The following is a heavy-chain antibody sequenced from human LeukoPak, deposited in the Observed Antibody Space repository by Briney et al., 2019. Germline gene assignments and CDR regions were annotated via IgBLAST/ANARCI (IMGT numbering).Heavy chain of an antibody. J-gene: IGHJ5*02. V-gene: IGHV1-2*02. CDR1: GYTFTGYY. CDR2: INPNSGGT. CDR3: ASEYSSSPGRFDP. D-gene: IGHD6-6*01. Sequence: ASVTVSCEASGYTFTGYYMHWVRQAPGQGLEWMGWINPNSGGTNYAQKFQGRVTMTRDTSISTAYMELSRLRSDDTAVYYCASEYSSSPGRFDPWGQGTLVTVSS.